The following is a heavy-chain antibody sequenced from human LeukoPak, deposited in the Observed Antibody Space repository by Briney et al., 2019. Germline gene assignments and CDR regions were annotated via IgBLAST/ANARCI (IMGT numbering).Heavy chain of an antibody. CDR2: INPSGGST. D-gene: IGHD5-12*01. CDR1: GYTFTSYC. Sequence: ASVKVSCKASGYTFTSYCMHWVRQAPGQGLEWMGIINPSGGSTSYAQKFQGRVTMTRDTSTSTVYMELSSLRSEDTAVYYCAREMVATNDPDYYYYYGMDVWGKGTTVTVSS. CDR3: AREMVATNDPDYYYYYGMDV. V-gene: IGHV1-46*01. J-gene: IGHJ6*04.